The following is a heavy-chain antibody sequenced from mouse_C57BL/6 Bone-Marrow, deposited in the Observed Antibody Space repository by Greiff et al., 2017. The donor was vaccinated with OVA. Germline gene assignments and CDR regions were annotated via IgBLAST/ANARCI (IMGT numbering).Heavy chain of an antibody. CDR1: GYTFTSYW. V-gene: IGHV1-5*01. Sequence: EVQLQQSGTVLARPGASVKMSCKTSGYTFTSYWMHWVKQRPGQGLEWIGAIYPGTSDTSYNQKFKGKGKLTAVTSASTAYMELSSLTNEDSAVYDCTKGIPDSSGPWFAYWGQGTLVTVSA. CDR2: IYPGTSDT. J-gene: IGHJ3*01. D-gene: IGHD3-2*02. CDR3: TKGIPDSSGPWFAY.